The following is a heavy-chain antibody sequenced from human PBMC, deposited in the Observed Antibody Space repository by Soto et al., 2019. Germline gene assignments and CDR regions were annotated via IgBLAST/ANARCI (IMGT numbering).Heavy chain of an antibody. CDR3: ARALIGFLDWLPDNYYYGMDV. CDR1: GHSFTGHY. V-gene: IGHV1-2*02. CDR2: INPSSGDT. Sequence: PKASVKVSCKVSGHSFTGHYMHWVRQAPGQGLEWMGWINPSSGDTNYARKFQGRVTMTRDTSIKTVYMELSSLRSDDTAVYYCARALIGFLDWLPDNYYYGMDVWGQGTTVTVSS. J-gene: IGHJ6*02. D-gene: IGHD3-3*02.